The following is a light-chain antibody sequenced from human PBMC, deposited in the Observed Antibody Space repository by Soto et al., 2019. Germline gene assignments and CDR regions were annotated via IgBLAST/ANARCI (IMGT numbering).Light chain of an antibody. V-gene: IGKV3-20*01. CDR2: GAS. J-gene: IGKJ3*01. CDR1: QSVSSSY. CDR3: QPYGSSL. Sequence: EIVLTQSPGTLSLSPGERATLSCRASQSVSSSYLAWYQQKPGQAPRLLIYGASSRATGIPDRFSGRGSGTDFSLTISRLEPEDFPVYYCQPYGSSLFGPGTKVDIK.